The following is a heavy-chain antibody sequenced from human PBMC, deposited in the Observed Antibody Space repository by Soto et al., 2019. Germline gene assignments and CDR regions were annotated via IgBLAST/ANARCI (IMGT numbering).Heavy chain of an antibody. CDR1: GGSISSYY. CDR2: IYYSGST. J-gene: IGHJ6*03. V-gene: IGHV4-59*01. CDR3: ARVTEADYMDV. Sequence: PSETLSLTCTVSGGSISSYYWSWIRQPPGKGLEWIGYIYYSGSTNYNPSLKSRVTISVDTSKNQFSLKLSSVTAADTAVYYCARVTEADYMDVWGKGTTVTVSS. D-gene: IGHD2-15*01.